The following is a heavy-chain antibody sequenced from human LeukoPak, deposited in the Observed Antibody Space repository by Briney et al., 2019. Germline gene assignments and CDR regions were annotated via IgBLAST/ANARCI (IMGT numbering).Heavy chain of an antibody. CDR2: ISNIVISGSSR. V-gene: IGHV3-48*03. CDR1: GFTASIYE. Sequence: GGSLRLSCAASGFTASIYEMNCVRHAPGKGREWVSYISNIVISGSSRHYAASVKGRFTIPSDNPKNSLYLQMNSLRAEHTALYYCASDIYGGHGYFAYWGQGPLVPVSS. J-gene: IGHJ4*02. CDR3: ASDIYGGHGYFAY. D-gene: IGHD4/OR15-4a*01.